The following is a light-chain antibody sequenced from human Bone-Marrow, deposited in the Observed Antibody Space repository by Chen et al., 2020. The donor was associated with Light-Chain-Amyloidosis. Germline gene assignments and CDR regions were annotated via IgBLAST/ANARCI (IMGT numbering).Light chain of an antibody. CDR3: SSYTSSSTRV. V-gene: IGLV2-14*03. CDR1: NSDVCAYNY. CDR2: DVS. Sequence: QSALTQPASVSGSPGQSITISCTGTNSDVCAYNYVSWYQQHPGEAPKLMIYDVSNRPSGVSNRVSGSKSGNTASLTISGLQAGDEANYYCSSYTSSSTRVFGGGTKLTVL. J-gene: IGLJ2*01.